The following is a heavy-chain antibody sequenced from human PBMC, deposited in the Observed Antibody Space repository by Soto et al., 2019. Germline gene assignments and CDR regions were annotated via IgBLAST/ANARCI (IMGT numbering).Heavy chain of an antibody. J-gene: IGHJ4*02. V-gene: IGHV1-3*01. CDR3: TRDLNGGNPFDY. Sequence: ASVKVSCKPSGYTLTNYAIQWVRKAAGQRLEWLGWIDPGSGKATYSQKFQGRIIITRDNSASTFYMDLSSLTSEDTAVYFCTRDLNGGNPFDYWGQGALVTVSS. CDR1: GYTLTNYA. CDR2: IDPGSGKA. D-gene: IGHD2-8*01.